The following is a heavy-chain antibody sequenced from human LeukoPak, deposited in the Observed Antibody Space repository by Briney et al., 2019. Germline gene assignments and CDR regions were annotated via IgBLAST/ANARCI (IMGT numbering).Heavy chain of an antibody. CDR2: IYASGST. J-gene: IGHJ3*02. D-gene: IGHD1-1*01. CDR3: ARETTLLDDAFDI. Sequence: SETLSLTCTVSGGSISSGSYYWSWIRQPAGKGLEWIGRIYASGSTNYNPSLKSRVTISVDTSKNQFSLKLSSVTAADTAVYYCARETTLLDDAFDIWGQGTMVTVSS. V-gene: IGHV4-61*02. CDR1: GGSISSGSYY.